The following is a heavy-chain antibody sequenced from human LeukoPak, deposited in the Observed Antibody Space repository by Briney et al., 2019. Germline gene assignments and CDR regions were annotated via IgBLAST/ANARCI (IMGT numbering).Heavy chain of an antibody. D-gene: IGHD3-22*01. CDR2: ISGSGGST. J-gene: IGHJ4*02. CDR1: GFTFSSYS. V-gene: IGHV3-23*01. Sequence: GGSLRLSCAASGFTFSSYSMNWVRQAPGKGLEWVSAISGSGGSTCYADSVKGRFTISRDNSKNKLYLQMNSLRAEETAVYYCAKDYYDSSGYFFDYWGQGTLVTVSS. CDR3: AKDYYDSSGYFFDY.